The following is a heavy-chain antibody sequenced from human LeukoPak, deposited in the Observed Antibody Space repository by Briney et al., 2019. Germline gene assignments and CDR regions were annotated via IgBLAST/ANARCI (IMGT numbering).Heavy chain of an antibody. J-gene: IGHJ5*02. CDR1: GYTFTGYY. D-gene: IGHD2-2*01. Sequence: ASVKVSCKASGYTFTGYYMHWVRQAPGQGLEWMGWINPNSGGTNYAQKFQGWVTMTRDTSISTAYMELSRLRSDDTAVYYCARGYPGDCSSTSCAGNWFDPWGQGTLVTVSS. V-gene: IGHV1-2*04. CDR3: ARGYPGDCSSTSCAGNWFDP. CDR2: INPNSGGT.